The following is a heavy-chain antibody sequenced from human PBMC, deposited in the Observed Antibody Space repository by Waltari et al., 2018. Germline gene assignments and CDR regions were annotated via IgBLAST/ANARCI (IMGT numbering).Heavy chain of an antibody. Sequence: QVQLQESGPGLVKPSATLSLTCTVSGGSISSYYWSWSRQPQGKGLGWIGYINYSGSTNYTPALKSRVTISVDTSKNQFSLKLSSVTAADTAVYYCAAVVDTAMVVGYWGQGTLVTVSS. CDR2: INYSGST. D-gene: IGHD5-18*01. CDR1: GGSISSYY. V-gene: IGHV4-59*01. CDR3: AAVVDTAMVVGY. J-gene: IGHJ4*02.